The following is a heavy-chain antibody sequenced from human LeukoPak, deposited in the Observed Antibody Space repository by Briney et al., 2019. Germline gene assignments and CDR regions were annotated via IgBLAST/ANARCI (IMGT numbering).Heavy chain of an antibody. Sequence: GGSLRLSCAASGFTFSNYWMSWVRQAPGKGLEGVADIKEDGSEKYYVDSVKGRFTISRDNAKSSLYLQMNSLRAEDTAVYYCARARNLDFWGQGTLVTVSS. CDR3: ARARNLDF. V-gene: IGHV3-7*05. J-gene: IGHJ4*02. CDR1: GFTFSNYW. CDR2: IKEDGSEK.